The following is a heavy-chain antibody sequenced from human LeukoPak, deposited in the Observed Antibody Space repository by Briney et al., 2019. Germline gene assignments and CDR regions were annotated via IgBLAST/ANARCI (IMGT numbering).Heavy chain of an antibody. Sequence: ASVTVSCKASGYTFTSYGISWVRQAPGQGLDWMGWISAYNGNTNYAQKLQGRVTMTTDTSTSTAYMELRSLRSDDTAVYYCARDGFDDSSGYYALWGQGTLVTVSS. D-gene: IGHD3-22*01. CDR1: GYTFTSYG. V-gene: IGHV1-18*01. CDR2: ISAYNGNT. CDR3: ARDGFDDSSGYYAL. J-gene: IGHJ4*02.